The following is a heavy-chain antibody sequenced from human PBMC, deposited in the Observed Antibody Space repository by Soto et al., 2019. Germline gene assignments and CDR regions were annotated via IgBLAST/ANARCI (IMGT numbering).Heavy chain of an antibody. Sequence: QVQLVQSGAEMREPGASVKVSCKASGYTFTNYYIHWVRQAPGRGLEWMGIINPSGGTTTYAQQLQGRVTMTRDTDTSTVYLELNSLRSEDTDMYYGARDGVVVLGTYYYYGMDVWGQGTTVTVSS. V-gene: IGHV1-46*01. CDR3: ARDGVVVLGTYYYYGMDV. J-gene: IGHJ6*02. CDR2: INPSGGTT. CDR1: GYTFTNYY. D-gene: IGHD2-21*01.